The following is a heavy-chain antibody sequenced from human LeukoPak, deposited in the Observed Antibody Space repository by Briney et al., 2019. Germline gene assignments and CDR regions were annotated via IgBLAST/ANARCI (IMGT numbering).Heavy chain of an antibody. CDR2: IYYSGST. J-gene: IGHJ4*02. D-gene: IGHD3-3*01. CDR3: ARLTPLLRFLEWLPGPFDY. CDR1: GFTFTTYA. V-gene: IGHV4-39*01. Sequence: PGGSLRLSCAASGFTFTTYAMSWVRQAPGKGLEWIGSIYYSGSTYYNPSLKSRVTISVDTSKNQFSLKLSSVTAADTAVYYCARLTPLLRFLEWLPGPFDYWGQGTLVTVSS.